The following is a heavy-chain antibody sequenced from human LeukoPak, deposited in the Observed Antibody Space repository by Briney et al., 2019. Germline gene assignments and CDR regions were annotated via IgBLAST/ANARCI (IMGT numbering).Heavy chain of an antibody. CDR1: GFSLSGYA. V-gene: IGHV3-23*05. D-gene: IGHD3-16*02. CDR3: AKGGELSAY. CDR2: MLSSGSA. Sequence: GGSLRLPCVASGFSLSGYAMSWVRQAPGKGPEWVSGMLSSGSAYYSDSVKGRFTISRDSSKNTLYLQMNSLRAEDTAVYYCAKGGELSAYWGQGTLVTVSS. J-gene: IGHJ4*02.